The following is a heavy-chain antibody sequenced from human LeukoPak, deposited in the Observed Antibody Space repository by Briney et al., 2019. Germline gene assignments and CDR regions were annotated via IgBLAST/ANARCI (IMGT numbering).Heavy chain of an antibody. Sequence: GGSLRLSCAASGFTFNTYNMNWVRQAPGKGLEWVSSISSSNTDIYYPDSVRCRFTISRDNVKNSLYLQMTSLRAEDTAVYYCVREGRSISVWCSGGSCYDFDYWGQGTLVTVSS. CDR3: VREGRSISVWCSGGSCYDFDY. CDR2: ISSSNTDI. CDR1: GFTFNTYN. J-gene: IGHJ4*02. D-gene: IGHD2-15*01. V-gene: IGHV3-21*01.